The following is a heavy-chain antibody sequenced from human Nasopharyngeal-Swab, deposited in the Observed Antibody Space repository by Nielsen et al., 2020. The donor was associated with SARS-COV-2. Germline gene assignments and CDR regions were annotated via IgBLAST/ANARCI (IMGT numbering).Heavy chain of an antibody. Sequence: SLKISCAASGFTFDDHAMHWVRQAPGKGLEWVSGIIWNGDSRGYADSVKGRFTISRDSAKKSLYLQMNSLRPDGTALYYCAKDKGRGISPVEGSLDIWGQGTMVTVSS. J-gene: IGHJ3*02. CDR3: AKDKGRGISPVEGSLDI. V-gene: IGHV3-9*01. CDR1: GFTFDDHA. D-gene: IGHD4-23*01. CDR2: IIWNGDSR.